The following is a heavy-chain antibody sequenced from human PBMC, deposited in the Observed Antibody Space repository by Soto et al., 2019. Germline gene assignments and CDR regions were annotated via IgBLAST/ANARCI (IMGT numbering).Heavy chain of an antibody. J-gene: IGHJ6*02. CDR2: INHSGST. D-gene: IGHD2-21*02. CDR1: GGSFSGYY. V-gene: IGHV4-34*01. Sequence: QVQLQQWGAGLLKPSETLSLTCAVYGGSFSGYYWSWIRQPPGKGLEWIGEINHSGSTNYNPSLSSRVTISVATSKNQFSLKLSSVTAADTAVYYCARGVVVVTGYYYGMDVWGQGTTVTVSS. CDR3: ARGVVVVTGYYYGMDV.